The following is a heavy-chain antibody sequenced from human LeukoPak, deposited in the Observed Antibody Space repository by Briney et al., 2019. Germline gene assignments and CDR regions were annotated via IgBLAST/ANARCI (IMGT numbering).Heavy chain of an antibody. CDR2: IYSGGST. V-gene: IGHV3-53*01. CDR3: ARGAADGWCPFDY. J-gene: IGHJ4*02. D-gene: IGHD6-19*01. Sequence: GGSLRLSCAASGFTVISNSMSWVRQAPGKGLEWVSVIYSGGSTYYADSVKGRFTISRDNSKNTLYLQMNSLRAEDTAVYYCARGAADGWCPFDYWGQGTLVTVSS. CDR1: GFTVISNS.